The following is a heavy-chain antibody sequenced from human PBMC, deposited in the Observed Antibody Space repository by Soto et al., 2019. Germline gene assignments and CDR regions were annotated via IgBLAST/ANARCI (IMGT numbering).Heavy chain of an antibody. D-gene: IGHD6-6*01. CDR3: ARHGSSVTNNWFDP. V-gene: IGHV5-51*01. CDR2: IYPGDSDT. J-gene: IGHJ5*02. Sequence: GESLKISCKGSGYSFTSYWIGWVRQMPGKGLEWMGVIYPGDSDTRYNPSFQGQVTISADKSISTAYLQWGSLKASDTAMYYCARHGSSVTNNWFDPWGQGTLVTVSS. CDR1: GYSFTSYW.